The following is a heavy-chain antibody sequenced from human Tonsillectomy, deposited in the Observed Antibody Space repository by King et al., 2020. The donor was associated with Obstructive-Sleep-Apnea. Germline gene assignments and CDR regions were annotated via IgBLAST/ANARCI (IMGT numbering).Heavy chain of an antibody. V-gene: IGHV3-64D*06. J-gene: IGHJ5*02. CDR2: ISSNGGST. Sequence: EVQLVESGGGLVQPGGSLRLSCSASGFTFSSYAMHWVRQAPGKGLEYVSAISSNGGSTYYADSVKGRFTISRDNSKNTLYLQISSLRAEDTAVYYCVKGRGSGYSYNWFDPWGQGTLVTVSS. CDR3: VKGRGSGYSYNWFDP. CDR1: GFTFSSYA. D-gene: IGHD3-3*01.